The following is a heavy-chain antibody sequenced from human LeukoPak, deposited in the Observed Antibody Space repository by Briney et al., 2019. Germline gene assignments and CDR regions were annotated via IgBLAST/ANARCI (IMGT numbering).Heavy chain of an antibody. CDR3: ALQAGTKADWFDP. D-gene: IGHD6-13*01. CDR1: GGSFSGYY. J-gene: IGHJ5*02. CDR2: IYYSGST. V-gene: IGHV4-59*08. Sequence: SETLSLTCAVYGGSFSGYYWSWIRQPPGKGLEWIGYIYYSGSTNYNPSLTSRVTISVDTSKNQFSLKLSSVTAADTAVYYCALQAGTKADWFDPWGQGTLVTVSS.